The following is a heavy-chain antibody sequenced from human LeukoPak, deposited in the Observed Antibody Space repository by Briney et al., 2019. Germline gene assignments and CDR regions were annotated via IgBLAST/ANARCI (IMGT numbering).Heavy chain of an antibody. CDR3: AREHTGKLGY. CDR1: GYTFTTYA. CDR2: INAGNGNT. V-gene: IGHV1-3*01. Sequence: GASVKVSCKASGYTFTTYAMHWVRQALGQSLEWMGWINAGNGNTKYSQKFQGRVTITRDTSASTAYMELSSLRSEDTAVYYCAREHTGKLGYWGQGTPVAVSS. J-gene: IGHJ4*02.